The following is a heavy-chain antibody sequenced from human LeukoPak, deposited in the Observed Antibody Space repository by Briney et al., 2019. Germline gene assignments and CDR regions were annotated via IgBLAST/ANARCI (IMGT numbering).Heavy chain of an antibody. Sequence: PGGSLRLSCAASGLTFSSYGMHWVRQAPGKGLEWVAVIWYDGSNKYYADSVKGRFTISRDNSKNTLYLQMNSLRAEDTAVYYCATWTGYSSSMDVWGQGTTVTVSS. CDR2: IWYDGSNK. CDR3: ATWTGYSSSMDV. V-gene: IGHV3-33*01. J-gene: IGHJ6*02. D-gene: IGHD6-13*01. CDR1: GLTFSSYG.